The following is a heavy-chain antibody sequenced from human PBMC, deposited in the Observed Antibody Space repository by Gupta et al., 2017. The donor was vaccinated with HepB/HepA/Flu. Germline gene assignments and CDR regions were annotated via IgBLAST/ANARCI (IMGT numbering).Heavy chain of an antibody. CDR3: ARSRYCSSTSCYAGDFDY. CDR2: IKQDGSEK. D-gene: IGHD2-2*01. CDR1: GFTFSSYW. J-gene: IGHJ4*02. V-gene: IGHV3-7*01. Sequence: EVQLVESGGGLVQPGGSLRLSCAASGFTFSSYWMSWVRQAPGKGLEWVANIKQDGSEKYYVDSVKGRFTISRDNAKNSLYLQMNSLRAEDTAVYYCARSRYCSSTSCYAGDFDYWGQGTLVTVSS.